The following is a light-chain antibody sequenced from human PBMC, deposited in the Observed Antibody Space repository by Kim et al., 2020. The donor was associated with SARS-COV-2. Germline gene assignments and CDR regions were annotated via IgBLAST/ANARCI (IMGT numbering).Light chain of an antibody. Sequence: LSTGERATLSCRASQSVSRSFAWYQQKPGQAPRLIIYDASKRATGIPARFSGSGSGTDFTLTISSLEPEDFAVYYCQQRSNWPLTFGGGTKVDIK. J-gene: IGKJ4*01. V-gene: IGKV3-11*01. CDR2: DAS. CDR1: QSVSRS. CDR3: QQRSNWPLT.